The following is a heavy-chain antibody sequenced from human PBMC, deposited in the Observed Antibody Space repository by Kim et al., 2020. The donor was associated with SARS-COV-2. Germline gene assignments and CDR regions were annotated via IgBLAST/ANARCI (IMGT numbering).Heavy chain of an antibody. V-gene: IGHV4-59*01. CDR1: GGSISSYY. CDR3: ARDDGPMVRGARLYYYYGMDV. D-gene: IGHD3-10*01. CDR2: IYYSGST. Sequence: SETLSLTCTVSGGSISSYYWSWIRQPPGKGLEWIGYIYYSGSTNYNPSLKSRVTISVDTSKNQFSLKLSSVTAADTAVYYCARDDGPMVRGARLYYYYGMDVWGQGTTVTVSS. J-gene: IGHJ6*02.